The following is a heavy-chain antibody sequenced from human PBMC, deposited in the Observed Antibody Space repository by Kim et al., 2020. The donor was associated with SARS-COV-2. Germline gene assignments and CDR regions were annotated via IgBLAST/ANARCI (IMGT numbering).Heavy chain of an antibody. CDR1: GFTLSSYA. Sequence: GGSLRLSCAASGFTLSSYAIYWVRQAPGKGLEWVAVISYDGSSKYYADSVKGRFTISRDNSKNTLNLQMNSLRAEDTAVYYCARALNYDFWSGYSGGWGFDYWGQGTLVTVSP. J-gene: IGHJ4*02. D-gene: IGHD3-3*01. V-gene: IGHV3-30-3*01. CDR2: ISYDGSSK. CDR3: ARALNYDFWSGYSGGWGFDY.